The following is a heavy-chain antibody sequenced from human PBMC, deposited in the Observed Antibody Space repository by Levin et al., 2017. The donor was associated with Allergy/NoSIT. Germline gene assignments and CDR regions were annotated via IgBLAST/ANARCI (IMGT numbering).Heavy chain of an antibody. D-gene: IGHD1-26*01. CDR1: GFTFSSYA. CDR2: ISGSGGST. V-gene: IGHV3-23*01. CDR3: AKESLALVELDALYYFDY. Sequence: GESLKISCAASGFTFSSYAMSWVRQAPGKGLEWVSAISGSGGSTYYADSVKGRFTISRDNSKNTLYLQMNSLRAEDTAVYYCAKESLALVELDALYYFDYWGQGTLVTVSS. J-gene: IGHJ4*02.